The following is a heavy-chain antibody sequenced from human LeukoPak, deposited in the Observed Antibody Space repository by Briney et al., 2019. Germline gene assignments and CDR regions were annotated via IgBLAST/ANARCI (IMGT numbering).Heavy chain of an antibody. D-gene: IGHD5-12*01. V-gene: IGHV4-59*01. CDR2: IYYSGST. Sequence: PSETLSLTCTVSGGSISTYYWSWIRQPPGKGLGWIGYIYYSGSTNYNPSLKSRVTISVDTSKNQFSLKLSSVTAADTAVYYCARGGSGYDSFYYYGMDVWGQGTTVTVSS. J-gene: IGHJ6*02. CDR3: ARGGSGYDSFYYYGMDV. CDR1: GGSISTYY.